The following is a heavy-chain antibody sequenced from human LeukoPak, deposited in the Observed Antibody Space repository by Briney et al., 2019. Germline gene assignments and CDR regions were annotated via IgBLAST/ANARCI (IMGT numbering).Heavy chain of an antibody. D-gene: IGHD3-10*01. Sequence: SEALSLTCTVSGGSISSYYWSWIRQPPGKGLEWIGYIYYSGSTNYNPSLKSRVTISVDTSKNQFSLKLSSVTAADTAVYYCARYHSGSYYTSWFDPWGQGTLVTVSS. CDR1: GGSISSYY. J-gene: IGHJ5*02. CDR2: IYYSGST. CDR3: ARYHSGSYYTSWFDP. V-gene: IGHV4-59*01.